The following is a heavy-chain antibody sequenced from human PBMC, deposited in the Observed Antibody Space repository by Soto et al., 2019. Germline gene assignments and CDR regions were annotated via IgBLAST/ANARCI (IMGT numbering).Heavy chain of an antibody. CDR2: ISAHNGDT. D-gene: IGHD3-22*01. V-gene: IGHV1-18*01. Sequence: ASVKVSCKASGYTFTSYGISWVRQAPGQGLEWVGWISAHNGDTRYAQNLQGRITMTTDTFTNTAYMELTSLTSDDTAVYYCTRDWSRYYDSSGLMWFYWGQGTLVTVSS. CDR3: TRDWSRYYDSSGLMWFY. J-gene: IGHJ4*02. CDR1: GYTFTSYG.